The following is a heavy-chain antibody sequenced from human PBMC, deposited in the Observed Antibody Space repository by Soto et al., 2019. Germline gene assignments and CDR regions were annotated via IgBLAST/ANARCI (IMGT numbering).Heavy chain of an antibody. CDR2: ISGSGGST. CDR3: AKDLYCSSTSCPSADTGYFDY. Sequence: GGSLRLSCAASGFTFSSYAMSWVRQAPGKGLEWVSAISGSGGSTYYADSVKGRFTISRDNSKNTLYLQMNSLRAEDTAVYYCAKDLYCSSTSCPSADTGYFDYWGQGTLVTVSS. V-gene: IGHV3-23*01. CDR1: GFTFSSYA. D-gene: IGHD2-2*01. J-gene: IGHJ4*02.